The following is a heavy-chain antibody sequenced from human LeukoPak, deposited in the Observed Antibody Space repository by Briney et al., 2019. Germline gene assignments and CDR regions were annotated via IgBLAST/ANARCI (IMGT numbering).Heavy chain of an antibody. CDR3: AAGPPTYCSSTSCYQDY. CDR1: GSNFMSYW. J-gene: IGHJ4*02. Sequence: KGGESLQISCKGSGSNFMSYWIGWVRQLPGKGLEWMGIIYPGDSDTRYSPSFQGQVTTSADKSISTAYLQWSSLKASDTAMYYCAAGPPTYCSSTSCYQDYWGQGTLVIVSS. CDR2: IYPGDSDT. V-gene: IGHV5-51*01. D-gene: IGHD2-2*01.